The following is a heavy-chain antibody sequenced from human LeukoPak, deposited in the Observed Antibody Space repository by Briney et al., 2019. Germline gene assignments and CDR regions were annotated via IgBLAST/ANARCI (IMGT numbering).Heavy chain of an antibody. V-gene: IGHV3-30*02. D-gene: IGHD6-6*01. CDR1: GFNLNSYA. CDR3: AKEYTPSSPLGELDS. CDR2: IRHDEANS. J-gene: IGHJ4*02. Sequence: GGSLRLSCAVSGFNLNSYAMHWVRQAPGKGLEWVAVIRHDEANSFYADSVQGRFTISRDTSKKLLYLQMNSLRVQDTAVYYCAKEYTPSSPLGELDSWGQGTLVTVSS.